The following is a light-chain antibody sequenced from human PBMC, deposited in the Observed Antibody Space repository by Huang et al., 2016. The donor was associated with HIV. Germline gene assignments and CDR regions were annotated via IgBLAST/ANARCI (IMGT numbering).Light chain of an antibody. V-gene: IGKV1-12*02. J-gene: IGKJ5*01. CDR2: GAS. CDR3: QQANSFPSIT. Sequence: DIQMTQSPSSVSASVGDRVTITCRASQSISKWLAWYQQKPGKAPKLLIYGASSLQSGVPSRFSCSGSGTHFTLTISSLQPEDFATYYCQQANSFPSITFGQGTRLEIK. CDR1: QSISKW.